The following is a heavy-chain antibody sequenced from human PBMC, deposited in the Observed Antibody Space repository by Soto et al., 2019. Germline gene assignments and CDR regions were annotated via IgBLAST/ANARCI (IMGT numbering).Heavy chain of an antibody. Sequence: KTSETLSLTCTVSGGSISSYYWSWIRQPPGEGLEWIGYIYYSGSTNYNPSLKSRVTISVDTSKNQFSLKLSSVTAADTAVYYCARSRRKQLAPDYWGQGTLVTVSS. CDR1: GGSISSYY. J-gene: IGHJ4*02. D-gene: IGHD6-6*01. V-gene: IGHV4-59*01. CDR3: ARSRRKQLAPDY. CDR2: IYYSGST.